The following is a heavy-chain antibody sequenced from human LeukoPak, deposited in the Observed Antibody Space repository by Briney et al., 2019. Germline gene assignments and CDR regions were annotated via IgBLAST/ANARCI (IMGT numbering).Heavy chain of an antibody. Sequence: SETLSLTCNVSGGSISSSTYYWSWIRQPAGKGLEWIGRIYSSGRTNYNPSLKSRVTISVDTSKNQFSLNLSSVTAADTAVYYCARDIHTSDWTKFDYWGQGTSVTVSS. V-gene: IGHV4-61*02. J-gene: IGHJ4*02. D-gene: IGHD6-19*01. CDR2: IYSSGRT. CDR1: GGSISSSTYY. CDR3: ARDIHTSDWTKFDY.